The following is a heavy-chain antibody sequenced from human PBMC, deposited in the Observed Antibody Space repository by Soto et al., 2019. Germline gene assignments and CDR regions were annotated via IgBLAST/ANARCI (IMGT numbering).Heavy chain of an antibody. Sequence: QVTLKESGPVLVKPTETLTLTCTVSGFSLSNARMGVSWIRQPPGKALEWLAHIFSNDEKSYSTSLKSRLTISKDTSKSQVVLTMTNMDPVDTATYYGARIRRDSSGYYYSRDAFDIWGQGTMVTVSS. D-gene: IGHD3-22*01. CDR3: ARIRRDSSGYYYSRDAFDI. CDR1: GFSLSNARMG. J-gene: IGHJ3*02. CDR2: IFSNDEK. V-gene: IGHV2-26*01.